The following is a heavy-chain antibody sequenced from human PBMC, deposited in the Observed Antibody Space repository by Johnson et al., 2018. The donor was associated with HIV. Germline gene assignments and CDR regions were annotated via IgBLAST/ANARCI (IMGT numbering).Heavy chain of an antibody. CDR1: GFTFSNAW. CDR3: ATVVVITQDAFDI. V-gene: IGHV3-15*01. D-gene: IGHD3-22*01. J-gene: IGHJ3*02. CDR2: IKGKTDGGTT. Sequence: VQLVESGGGLVKPGGSLRLSCAASGFTFSNAWMSWVRQAPGKGLEWVGRIKGKTDGGTTDYAAPVKGRITISRSESKNTLYLQMNSLKIEDTAVYYCATVVVITQDAFDIWGQGTMVTVSS.